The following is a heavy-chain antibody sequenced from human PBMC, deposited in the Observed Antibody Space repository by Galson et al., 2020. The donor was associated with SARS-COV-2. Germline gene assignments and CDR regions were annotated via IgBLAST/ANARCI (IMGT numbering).Heavy chain of an antibody. CDR2: IYYSGST. V-gene: IGHV4-39*01. D-gene: IGHD3-9*01. Sequence: SETLSLTCTVSGGSISSSSYYWGWIRQPPGKGLEWIGSIYYSGSTYYNPSLKSRVTISVDTSKNQFSLKLSSVTAADTAVYYCARQPITRYFDWLLYYYGMDVWGQGTTVTVSS. CDR1: GGSISSSSYY. J-gene: IGHJ6*02. CDR3: ARQPITRYFDWLLYYYGMDV.